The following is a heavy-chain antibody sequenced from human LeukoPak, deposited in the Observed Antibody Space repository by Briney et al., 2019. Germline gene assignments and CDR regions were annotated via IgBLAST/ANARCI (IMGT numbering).Heavy chain of an antibody. CDR1: GGSISGYY. V-gene: IGHV4-59*08. Sequence: TSETLSLTCTVSGGSISGYYWSWIRQPPGKGLECIGYIYYSGSTNYNPSLKSRVTISVDTSRNQFSLKLTSVTAADTAVYYCAKVSDRDSSGYYWGFEYWGQGTLVTVSS. J-gene: IGHJ4*02. CDR3: AKVSDRDSSGYYWGFEY. D-gene: IGHD3-22*01. CDR2: IYYSGST.